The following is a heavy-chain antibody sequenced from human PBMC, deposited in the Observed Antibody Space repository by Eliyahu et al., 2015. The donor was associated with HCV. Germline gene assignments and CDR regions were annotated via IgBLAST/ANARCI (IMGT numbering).Heavy chain of an antibody. Sequence: QVQLQESGPGLVKPSQTLSLTCXXSGGSISSGGYYWSWIRQHPGKGLEWIGYIYYSGSTYYNPSLKSRVTISVDTSKNQFSLKLSSVTAADTAVYYCARDRITMVQGVPYYYYGMDVWGQGTTVTVSS. CDR3: ARDRITMVQGVPYYYYGMDV. CDR1: GGSISSGGYY. D-gene: IGHD3-10*01. J-gene: IGHJ6*02. CDR2: IYYSGST. V-gene: IGHV4-31*03.